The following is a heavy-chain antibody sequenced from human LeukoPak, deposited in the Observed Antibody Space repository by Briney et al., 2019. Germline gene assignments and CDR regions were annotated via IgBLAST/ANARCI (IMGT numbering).Heavy chain of an antibody. CDR1: GGSISSGDYY. Sequence: SQTLSLTCTVSGGSISSGDYYWSWIRQPPGKGLEWIGYIYCSGSTYYNPSLKSRVTISVDTSKNQFSLKLSSVTAADTAVYYCARDSSGWYSDYWGQGTLVTVSS. V-gene: IGHV4-30-4*01. J-gene: IGHJ4*02. CDR2: IYCSGST. CDR3: ARDSSGWYSDY. D-gene: IGHD6-19*01.